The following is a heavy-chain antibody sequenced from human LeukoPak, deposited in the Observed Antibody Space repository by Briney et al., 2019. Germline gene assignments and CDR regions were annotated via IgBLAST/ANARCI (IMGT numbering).Heavy chain of an antibody. D-gene: IGHD5-12*01. J-gene: IGHJ4*02. CDR2: INPNSGGT. V-gene: IGHV1-2*02. CDR1: GYTFTGYY. CDR3: ARGFDSGYDLFDY. Sequence: ASVNVSCKASGYTFTGYYMHWVRQAPGQGLEWMGWINPNSGGTNYAQKFQGRVTMTRDTSISTAYMELSRLRSDDTAVYYCARGFDSGYDLFDYWGQGTLVTVSS.